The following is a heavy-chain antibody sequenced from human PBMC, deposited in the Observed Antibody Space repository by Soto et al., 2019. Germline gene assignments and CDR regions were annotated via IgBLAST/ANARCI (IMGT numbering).Heavy chain of an antibody. V-gene: IGHV3-48*03. CDR3: ARDPGTLGSTDAFDI. CDR2: IGRSGSPI. D-gene: IGHD7-27*01. J-gene: IGHJ3*02. Sequence: EVQLVESGGGLVQPGGSLRLSCAAHGFAITNYEMNWIRQAPGKGLEWVSYIGRSGSPIYYTDFMKGRFTISTDSAKNSLSLQMDSLRAEDTALYYCARDPGTLGSTDAFDIWGQGTLVTVSS. CDR1: GFAITNYE.